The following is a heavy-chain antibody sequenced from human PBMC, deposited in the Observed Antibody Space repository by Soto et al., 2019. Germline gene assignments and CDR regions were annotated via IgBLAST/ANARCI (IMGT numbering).Heavy chain of an antibody. CDR2: ISTYNGNT. CDR1: GYTFTTYG. D-gene: IGHD2-2*01. CDR3: ARERYCISSGCSLDC. V-gene: IGHV1-18*01. J-gene: IGHJ4*02. Sequence: QVLLVQSGAEVKKPGASVKVSCKPSGYTFTTYGITWVRQAPGRGLEWMGWISTYNGNTTYAQNLQGRVTMTTDTSTSTAYMELRSLRSDDTAPYYCARERYCISSGCSLDCWGQGTLVTVSS.